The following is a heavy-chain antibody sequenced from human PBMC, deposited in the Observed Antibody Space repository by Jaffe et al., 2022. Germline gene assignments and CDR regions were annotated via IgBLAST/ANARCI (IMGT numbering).Heavy chain of an antibody. V-gene: IGHV3-30*02. D-gene: IGHD4-17*01. J-gene: IGHJ2*01. CDR2: IRYDGSNK. CDR1: GFTFSSYG. CDR3: AKDGGHDDYGAYNWYFDL. Sequence: QVQLVESGGGVVQPGGSLRLSCAASGFTFSSYGMHWVRQAPGKGLEWVAFIRYDGSNKYYADSVKGRFTISRDNSKNTLYLQMNSLRAEDTAVYYCAKDGGHDDYGAYNWYFDLWGRGTLVTVSS.